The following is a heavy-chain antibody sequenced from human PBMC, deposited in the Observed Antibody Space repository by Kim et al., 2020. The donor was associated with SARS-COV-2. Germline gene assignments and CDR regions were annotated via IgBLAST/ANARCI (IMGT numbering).Heavy chain of an antibody. J-gene: IGHJ5*02. D-gene: IGHD5-18*01. V-gene: IGHV3-21*01. CDR1: GFTFSSYS. CDR3: ARDYLAPYSYSYGFQSFDP. CDR2: ISSSSYI. Sequence: GGSLRLSCAASGFTFSSYSMNWVRQAPGKGLEWVSSISSSSYIYYADSVKGRFTISRDNAKNSLYLQMNSLRAEDTAVYYCARDYLAPYSYSYGFQSFDPWGQGTLVTVSS.